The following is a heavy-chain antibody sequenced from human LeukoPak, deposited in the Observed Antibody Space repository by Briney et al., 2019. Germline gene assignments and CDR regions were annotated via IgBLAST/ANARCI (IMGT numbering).Heavy chain of an antibody. V-gene: IGHV3-7*01. J-gene: IGHJ6*02. CDR1: GFLFCIYW. D-gene: IGHD3-10*01. CDR2: IKDYGSEK. CDR3: GKDGPAYYGSGSYPDV. Sequence: EVPLRLLCRASGFLFCIYWIICLRGARGKALVGVANIKDYGSEKYYVDAVEGRFNISRNNDKNSLYLQKISRRVEDTAVEYCGKDGPAYYGSGSYPDVWGQGTTVSVSS.